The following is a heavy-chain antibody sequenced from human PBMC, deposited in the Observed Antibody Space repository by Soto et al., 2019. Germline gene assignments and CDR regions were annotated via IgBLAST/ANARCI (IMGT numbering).Heavy chain of an antibody. Sequence: SVKVSCKASGGTFSSYAISWVRQAPGQGLEWMGGIIPIFGTANYAQKFQGRVTITADESTSTAYMELSSLRSEDTAVYYCARDNRPVRDYDILTGYYPLAYWGQGTLVTVSS. CDR3: ARDNRPVRDYDILTGYYPLAY. D-gene: IGHD3-9*01. J-gene: IGHJ4*02. V-gene: IGHV1-69*13. CDR1: GGTFSSYA. CDR2: IIPIFGTA.